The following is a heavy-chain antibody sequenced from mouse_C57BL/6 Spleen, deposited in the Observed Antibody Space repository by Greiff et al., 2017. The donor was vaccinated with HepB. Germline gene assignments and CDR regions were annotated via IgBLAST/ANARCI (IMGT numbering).Heavy chain of an antibody. CDR1: GYTFTRYW. Sequence: VQLQQPGAELVKPGASVKLSCKASGYTFTRYWMHWVKQSPGQGLEWIGMIHPTSGSTNYNEKFKSKATLTVDKSSSTAYMQLSSLTSEDSAVYYCAGAATPWAMDYWGQGTSVTVDS. CDR3: AGAATPWAMDY. CDR2: IHPTSGST. J-gene: IGHJ4*01. V-gene: IGHV1-64*01. D-gene: IGHD1-2*01.